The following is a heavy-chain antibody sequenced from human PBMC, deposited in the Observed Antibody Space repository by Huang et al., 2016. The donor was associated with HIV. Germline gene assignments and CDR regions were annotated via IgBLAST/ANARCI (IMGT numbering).Heavy chain of an antibody. V-gene: IGHV1-18*01. CDR3: ARDSPLLGVVIVVVPTAPNAFDI. D-gene: IGHD2-2*01. CDR2: SSAYNGVT. Sequence: QVQLVQSGVEVKKPGASVKVSCKASGYTFTSYGISWVRQAPGQGREWMGWSSAYNGVTNYAQNGQGRVTMTTDTSTSTAYMELRSLRSDDTAVYYCARDSPLLGVVIVVVPTAPNAFDIWGQGTMVTVSS. J-gene: IGHJ3*02. CDR1: GYTFTSYG.